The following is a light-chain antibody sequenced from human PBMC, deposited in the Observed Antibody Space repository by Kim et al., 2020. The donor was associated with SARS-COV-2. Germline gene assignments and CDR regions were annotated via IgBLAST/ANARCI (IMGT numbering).Light chain of an antibody. J-gene: IGKJ3*01. CDR3: MQSLYTPGT. CDR2: LGS. CDR1: QSLLYSNGYNF. Sequence: DTAMTQSPLSLSVTPGEPASISCRSSQSLLYSNGYNFLDWYLQKPGQSPQLLIYLGSNRASGVPDRFSGSGSGTDFTLHISRVEADDVGVYYCMQSLYTPGTFGPGTKVDIK. V-gene: IGKV2-28*01.